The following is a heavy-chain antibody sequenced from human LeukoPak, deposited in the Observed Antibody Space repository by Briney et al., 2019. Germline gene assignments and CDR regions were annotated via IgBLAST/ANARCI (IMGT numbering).Heavy chain of an antibody. D-gene: IGHD3-10*02. CDR2: ISSSGSTI. CDR3: AELGITMIGGV. Sequence: GGSLRLSCAASGFTFNNYIMNWVRQAPGKGLEWVSYISSSGSTIYYADSVKGRFTISRGNAKNSLYLQMNSLRAEDTAVYYCAELGITMIGGVWGKGTTVTISS. V-gene: IGHV3-48*04. CDR1: GFTFNNYI. J-gene: IGHJ6*04.